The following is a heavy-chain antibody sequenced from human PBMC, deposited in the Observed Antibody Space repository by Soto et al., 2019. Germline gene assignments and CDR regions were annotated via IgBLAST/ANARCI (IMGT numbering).Heavy chain of an antibody. J-gene: IGHJ4*02. CDR1: FFSLDTSGVG. CDR3: ARRTREYRGYPLGGYFDC. CDR2: IYWDDDK. V-gene: IGHV2-5*02. D-gene: IGHD6-6*01. Sequence: QITLKESGPTVVKPTQTLTLTCTVSFFSLDTSGVGVGWIRQPPGKALEWLALIYWDDDKRYNPSLKSRLTTSKDTSKDQMVLRMTNMDTVDTATYYCARRTREYRGYPLGGYFDCWGQGTLVTVS.